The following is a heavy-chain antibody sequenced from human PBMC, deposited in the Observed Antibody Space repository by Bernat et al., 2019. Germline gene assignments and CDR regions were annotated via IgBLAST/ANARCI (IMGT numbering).Heavy chain of an antibody. CDR3: VRVALLGAYEARPFDY. CDR2: IRNKANSYII. J-gene: IGHJ4*02. V-gene: IGHV3-72*01. D-gene: IGHD5-12*01. CDR1: GFTFSGHY. Sequence: EVQLVESGGGLVQPGGSLRLSCGASGFTFSGHYMDWVRQAPGKGLEWVGRIRNKANSYIIEYAASVKGRFIISRDDSKNSLYLQMNSLKTEDTAVYFCVRVALLGAYEARPFDYWGQGTLVTVPS.